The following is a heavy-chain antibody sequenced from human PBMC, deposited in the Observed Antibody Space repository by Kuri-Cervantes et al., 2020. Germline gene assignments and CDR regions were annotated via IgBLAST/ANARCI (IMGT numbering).Heavy chain of an antibody. CDR2: IYYSGST. CDR3: ARGQEYCSGGSCRSYYFDY. J-gene: IGHJ4*02. Sequence: SETLSLTCTVSGGSISSGDYYWSWIRQPPGKGLEWIGYIYYSGSTYYNPSLKSRVTISVDTSKNQFSLKLSSVTAADTAVYYCARGQEYCSGGSCRSYYFDYWGQGTLVTVSS. D-gene: IGHD2-15*01. CDR1: GGSISSGDYY. V-gene: IGHV4-30-4*01.